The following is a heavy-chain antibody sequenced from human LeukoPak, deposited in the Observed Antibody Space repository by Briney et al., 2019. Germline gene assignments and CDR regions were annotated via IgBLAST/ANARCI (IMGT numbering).Heavy chain of an antibody. CDR2: RDDSGRS. V-gene: IGHV4-59*01. D-gene: IGHD3-10*01. CDR3: ARAPVVRGVFGWFDF. CDR1: GGSISSYY. Sequence: SETLSLTCTVSGGSISSYYWSWIRQPPGKGLEWIGHRDDSGRSNYNPSLRSRVTISIDTSKNQFSLKLNSVTAADTADYYCARAPVVRGVFGWFDFWGQGVLVTVSS. J-gene: IGHJ4*02.